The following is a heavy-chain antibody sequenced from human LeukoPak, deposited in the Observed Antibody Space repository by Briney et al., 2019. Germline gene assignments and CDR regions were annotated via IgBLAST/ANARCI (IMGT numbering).Heavy chain of an antibody. D-gene: IGHD6-19*01. V-gene: IGHV4-39*07. CDR2: LYYTGST. J-gene: IGHJ5*02. CDR1: GGSISSRYY. CDR3: ASSKAVAGLDNWFDP. Sequence: SETLSLTCSVSGGSISSRYYWGWIRQSPGKGLEWIGGLYYTGSTYYNPSLKSRITISVDTSKNQFSLKLSSVTAADTAVYYCASSKAVAGLDNWFDPWGQGTLVTVSS.